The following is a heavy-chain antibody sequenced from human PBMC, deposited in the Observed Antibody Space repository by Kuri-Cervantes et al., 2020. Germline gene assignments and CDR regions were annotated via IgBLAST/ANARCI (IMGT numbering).Heavy chain of an antibody. CDR3: AAMTTVTPNWFDP. D-gene: IGHD4-17*01. Sequence: SVKVSCKASGFTFTSSAVQWVRQARGQRLEWIGWIVVGSGNTNYAQKFQGRVTITRDMSTSTAYMELSSLRSEDTAVYYCAAMTTVTPNWFDPWGQGTLVTVSS. J-gene: IGHJ5*02. CDR2: IVVGSGNT. CDR1: GFTFTSSA. V-gene: IGHV1-58*01.